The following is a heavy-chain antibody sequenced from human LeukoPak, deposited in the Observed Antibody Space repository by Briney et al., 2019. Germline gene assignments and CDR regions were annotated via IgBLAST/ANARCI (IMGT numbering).Heavy chain of an antibody. D-gene: IGHD3-10*01. J-gene: IGHJ6*02. V-gene: IGHV4-39*07. CDR3: ARGFGFGEFSYYYGLDV. CDR1: GGYISSRSYS. CDR2: FHYSGST. Sequence: SETLSLTCSVSGGYISSRSYSWGWIRHSPGKGLEWIGNFHYSGSTYYSPSLKSRVTISVDTSKNQFSLKLSSVTAADTAVYYCARGFGFGEFSYYYGLDVWGQGTTVTVSS.